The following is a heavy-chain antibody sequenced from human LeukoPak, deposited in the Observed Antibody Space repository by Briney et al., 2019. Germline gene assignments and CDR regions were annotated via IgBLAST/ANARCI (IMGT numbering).Heavy chain of an antibody. Sequence: ASVKVSCKDSGYTFTSYGISWVRQAPGQGLEWMGWISAYNGNTNYAQKLQGRVTMTTDTSTSTAYMELRSLRSDDTAVYYCASSNYYDSSGYYPWYNWFDPWGQGTLVPVSS. D-gene: IGHD3-22*01. V-gene: IGHV1-18*01. CDR1: GYTFTSYG. CDR3: ASSNYYDSSGYYPWYNWFDP. J-gene: IGHJ5*02. CDR2: ISAYNGNT.